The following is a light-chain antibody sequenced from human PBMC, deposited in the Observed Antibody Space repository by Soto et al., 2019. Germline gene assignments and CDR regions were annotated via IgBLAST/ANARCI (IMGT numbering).Light chain of an antibody. V-gene: IGKV3-15*01. J-gene: IGKJ1*01. CDR1: QSVSSK. CDR2: GAS. CDR3: QQYHDWPGT. Sequence: EIVLTQSPGTLSESPGERATLSCRASQSVSSKLAWYQQKPGQAPRLLFYGASTGATGIPARFSGSGSETEFTLSISSLQSEDFAVYYCQQYHDWPGTFGQGTKVEIK.